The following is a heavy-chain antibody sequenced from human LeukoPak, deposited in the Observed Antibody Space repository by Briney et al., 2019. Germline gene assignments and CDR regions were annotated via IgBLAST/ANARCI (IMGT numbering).Heavy chain of an antibody. CDR2: IKQDGSEK. CDR1: GFTFGDYA. D-gene: IGHD3-22*01. CDR3: ARDWWDSSGYYPLAPDY. V-gene: IGHV3-7*01. Sequence: PGGSLRLSCTASGFTFGDYAMSWFRQAPGKGLEWVANIKQDGSEKYYVDSVKGRFTISRDNAKNSLYLQMNSLRAEDTAVYYCARDWWDSSGYYPLAPDYWGQGTLVTVSS. J-gene: IGHJ4*02.